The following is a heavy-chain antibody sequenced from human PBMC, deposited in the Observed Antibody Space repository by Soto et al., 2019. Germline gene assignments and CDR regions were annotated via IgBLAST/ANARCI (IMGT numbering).Heavy chain of an antibody. D-gene: IGHD5-18*01. V-gene: IGHV1-69*13. CDR2: IIPIFGTA. CDR1: GGTFSSYA. J-gene: IGHJ6*01. Sequence: SVKVSCKASGGTFSSYAISWVRQAPGQGLECMGGIIPIFGTANYAQKFQGRVTITADESTSTASMELSSLRSWATAVCYCAGPAYSYGYEAISSGVEVWGEGIKVTVT. CDR3: AGPAYSYGYEAISSGVEV.